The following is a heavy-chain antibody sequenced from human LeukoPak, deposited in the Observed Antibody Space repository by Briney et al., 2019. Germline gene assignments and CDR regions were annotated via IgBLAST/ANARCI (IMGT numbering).Heavy chain of an antibody. CDR2: INPNSGGT. V-gene: IGHV1-2*02. J-gene: IGHJ4*02. CDR3: AREFVDTAMVYGVDY. CDR1: GYSFTDKY. D-gene: IGHD5-18*01. Sequence: ASVKVSCKASGYSFTDKYMHWVRQAPGQGLEWMGWINPNSGGTNYAQKFQGRVTMTRDTSISTAYMELSRLRSDDTAVYYCAREFVDTAMVYGVDYWGQGTLVTVSS.